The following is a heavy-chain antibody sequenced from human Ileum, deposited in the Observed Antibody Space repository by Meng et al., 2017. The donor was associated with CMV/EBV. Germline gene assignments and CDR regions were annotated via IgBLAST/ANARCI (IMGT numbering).Heavy chain of an antibody. CDR1: GYAVSNYW. V-gene: IGHV3-74*01. J-gene: IGHJ4*02. Sequence: CTASGYAVSNYWMRWVRQVPGKGVESVSRIDNDGSLTTYAGSVKGRFTISRDNTENTLTRQMNNLRGEDTAVYYCARLAGKRKAFDFWGQGTLVTVSS. CDR2: IDNDGSLT. D-gene: IGHD2-15*01. CDR3: ARLAGKRKAFDF.